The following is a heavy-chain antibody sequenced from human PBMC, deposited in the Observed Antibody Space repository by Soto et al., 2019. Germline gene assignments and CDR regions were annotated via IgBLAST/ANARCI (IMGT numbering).Heavy chain of an antibody. D-gene: IGHD6-13*01. CDR1: GYTFTSYG. CDR2: ISAYNGNT. Sequence: GASVKVSCKASGYTFTSYGISWVRQAPGQGLEWMGWISAYNGNTNYAQKLQGRVTMTTDTSTSTAYLELRSLRSDDTAVYYCARDSYIRAAGSMDVWGQGTTVTVSS. V-gene: IGHV1-18*04. CDR3: ARDSYIRAAGSMDV. J-gene: IGHJ6*02.